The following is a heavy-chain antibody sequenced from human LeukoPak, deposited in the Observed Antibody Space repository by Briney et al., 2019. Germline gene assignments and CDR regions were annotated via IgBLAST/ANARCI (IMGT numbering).Heavy chain of an antibody. CDR1: GGSISSGGYY. J-gene: IGHJ6*03. Sequence: SETLSLTCTVSGGSISSGGYYWSWIRQPPGKGLEWIGNIYHSGSSYYNPTLKSRVTISVDRSKNQFSLNLTSVTAADTAIYYCVKGPYYYMDVWGNGTTVTVSS. V-gene: IGHV4-30-2*01. CDR3: VKGPYYYMDV. CDR2: IYHSGSS.